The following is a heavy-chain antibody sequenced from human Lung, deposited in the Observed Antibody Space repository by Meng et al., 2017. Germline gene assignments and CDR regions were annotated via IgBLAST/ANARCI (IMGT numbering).Heavy chain of an antibody. V-gene: IGHV4-4*02. Sequence: QVQLLASGPGLVKPSVTRALPCGGSGGSISSSNWWSWVRQPPGKGLEWSGEIYHSGGTKYNPSLKSRVTISVDKSKNQFSLKLSSVTAADTAVYYCARGLGEAVVPRTMFDYWGQGTLVTVSS. D-gene: IGHD2-2*01. CDR2: IYHSGGT. J-gene: IGHJ4*02. CDR3: ARGLGEAVVPRTMFDY. CDR1: GGSISSSNW.